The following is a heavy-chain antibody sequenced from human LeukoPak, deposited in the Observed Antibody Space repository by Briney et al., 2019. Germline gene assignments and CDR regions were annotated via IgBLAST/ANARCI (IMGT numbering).Heavy chain of an antibody. CDR3: ATEAIPGTFDY. D-gene: IGHD2-2*02. CDR2: IYSGGST. Sequence: GGSLRLSCAASGFTVSSNYMSWVRQAPGKGLEWGSVIYSGGSTYYAHSVKGRFTISRDNSTNTLYLQMNSLRAEDTAVYYCATEAIPGTFDYWGQGTLVTVSS. V-gene: IGHV3-66*01. J-gene: IGHJ4*02. CDR1: GFTVSSNY.